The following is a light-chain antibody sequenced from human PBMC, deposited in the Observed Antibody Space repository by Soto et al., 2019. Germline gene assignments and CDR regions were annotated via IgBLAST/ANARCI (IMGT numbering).Light chain of an antibody. CDR2: DAS. CDR3: QQRSKLLT. J-gene: IGKJ4*01. Sequence: VLTQSPATLSLSPWESATLSCRASQSVGNNLAWYQQKPGQAPRLLIYDASNRATGIPARFSGSGSGTDFTLTISSLEPEDFAVYYCQQRSKLLTFGGGTKVEIK. CDR1: QSVGNN. V-gene: IGKV3-11*01.